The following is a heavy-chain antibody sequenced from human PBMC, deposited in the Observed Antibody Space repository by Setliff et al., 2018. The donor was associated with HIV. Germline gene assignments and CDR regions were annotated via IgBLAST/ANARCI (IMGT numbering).Heavy chain of an antibody. D-gene: IGHD4-4*01. V-gene: IGHV1-46*01. Sequence: ASVKVSCKTSGYIFSDYHISWVRQAPGQGLEWMAIINPSGGSTSYAQKFQGRVTMTSDTSTSTVYMELSSLRSEDTAVYYCARALYTNLAHFDYLGQGTLVTVSS. CDR2: INPSGGST. J-gene: IGHJ4*02. CDR1: GYIFSDYH. CDR3: ARALYTNLAHFDY.